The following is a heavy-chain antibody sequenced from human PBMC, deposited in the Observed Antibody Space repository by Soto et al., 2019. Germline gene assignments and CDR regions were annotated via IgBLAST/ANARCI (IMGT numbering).Heavy chain of an antibody. CDR3: ASRSGWYYFDS. J-gene: IGHJ4*02. Sequence: SETLSLTCTVSGGSVSSGSYYWSWIRQPPGKGLEWIGYIDYSGSTNYNPSLKSRVTIAVDTSKNQFSLKLSSVTAADTAVYYCASRSGWYYFDSWGQGTLVTVSS. CDR1: GGSVSSGSYY. CDR2: IDYSGST. D-gene: IGHD6-19*01. V-gene: IGHV4-61*01.